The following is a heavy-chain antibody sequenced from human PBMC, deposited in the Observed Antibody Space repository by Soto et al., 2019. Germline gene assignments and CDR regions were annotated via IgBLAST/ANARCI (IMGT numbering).Heavy chain of an antibody. J-gene: IGHJ6*02. V-gene: IGHV5-51*01. CDR1: GYTFTDYW. D-gene: IGHD4-4*01. CDR2: IYPGDSDT. CDR3: ARHISNLRYHYCAMDV. Sequence: GESLKISCKGSGYTFTDYWIGWVRQLPGKGLEWMGIIYPGDSDTRYSPSFQGHVTITVDKSTSTAYLQWNTLKASDTAMYYCARHISNLRYHYCAMDVWGQGSMVTVAS.